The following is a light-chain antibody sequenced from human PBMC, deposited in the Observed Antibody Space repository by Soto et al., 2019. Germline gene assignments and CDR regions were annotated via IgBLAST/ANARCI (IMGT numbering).Light chain of an antibody. Sequence: EIVLTQSPGTLSLSPGERATLSCRASQSVSSNYLAWYQQKPGQAPRLLIYGASSRATGIPDRFSGSGSGTDFTLTISRLEPEDFAVYYCQQYCGSPWTFGQGTKVEIK. CDR3: QQYCGSPWT. J-gene: IGKJ1*01. V-gene: IGKV3-20*01. CDR2: GAS. CDR1: QSVSSNY.